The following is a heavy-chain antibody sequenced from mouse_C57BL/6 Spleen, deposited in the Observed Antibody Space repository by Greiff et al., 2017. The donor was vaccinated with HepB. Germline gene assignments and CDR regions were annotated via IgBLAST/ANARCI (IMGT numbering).Heavy chain of an antibody. D-gene: IGHD1-1*01. CDR3: ARDPGSSYVGFAY. Sequence: EVKLQESGPGLVKPSQSLSLTCSVTGYSITSGYYWNWIRQFPGNKLEWMGYISYDGSNNYNPSLKNRISITRDTSKNQFFLKLNSVTTEDTATYYCARDPGSSYVGFAYWGQGTLVTVSA. CDR1: GYSITSGYY. J-gene: IGHJ3*01. V-gene: IGHV3-6*01. CDR2: ISYDGSN.